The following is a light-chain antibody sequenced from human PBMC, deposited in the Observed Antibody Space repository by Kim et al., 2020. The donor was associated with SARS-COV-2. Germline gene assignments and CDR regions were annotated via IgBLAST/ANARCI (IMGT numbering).Light chain of an antibody. CDR1: QGISTY. CDR2: AAS. CDR3: QQYNNYPYT. V-gene: IGKV1-16*02. Sequence: SAAVGTRVPRTLRPGQGISTYLAWFQQKPGKAPKSLYYAASVLQSGVPSKFSGSRSGTDFPLTISSLKPEDFATYSCQQYNNYPYTFGQGTKLEI. J-gene: IGKJ2*01.